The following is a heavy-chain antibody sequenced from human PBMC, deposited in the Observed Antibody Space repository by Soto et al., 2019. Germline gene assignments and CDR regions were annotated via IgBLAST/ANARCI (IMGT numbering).Heavy chain of an antibody. CDR1: GGTFSSYA. CDR2: IIPIFGTA. CDR3: ARDLRITGTTFYYGMDV. D-gene: IGHD1-20*01. Sequence: GASVKVSCTASGGTFSSYAISWVRQAPGQGLEWMGGIIPIFGTANYAQKFQGRVTITADESTSTAYMELSSLRSEDTAVYYCARDLRITGTTFYYGMDVWGQGTTVTVSS. J-gene: IGHJ6*02. V-gene: IGHV1-69*13.